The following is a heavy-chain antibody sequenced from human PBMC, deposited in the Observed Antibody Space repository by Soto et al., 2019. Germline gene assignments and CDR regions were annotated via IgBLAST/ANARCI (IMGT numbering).Heavy chain of an antibody. CDR3: ARGGKVSSWSIDY. V-gene: IGHV4-59*01. D-gene: IGHD6-13*01. J-gene: IGHJ4*02. Sequence: SETLSLTCTVSGGSISSYYWSWIRQPPGKGLEWIGYIYYSGSTNYNPSLKSRVTISVDTSKNQFSLKLSSVTAADTAVYYCARGGKVSSWSIDYWGQGTLVTVSS. CDR2: IYYSGST. CDR1: GGSISSYY.